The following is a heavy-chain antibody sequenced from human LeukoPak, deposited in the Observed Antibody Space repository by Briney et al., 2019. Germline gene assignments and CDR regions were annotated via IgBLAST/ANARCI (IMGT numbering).Heavy chain of an antibody. CDR3: AKALTGDVDY. Sequence: GGSLRLSCTASGFTFSNYAMSWVRQAPGKGLEWVSAISGSGGSTYYADSVKGRFTISRDNSKNTLYLQMNSLRAEDTAVYYCAKALTGDVDYWGQGTLVTVSS. D-gene: IGHD3-9*01. CDR2: ISGSGGST. CDR1: GFTFSNYA. V-gene: IGHV3-23*01. J-gene: IGHJ4*02.